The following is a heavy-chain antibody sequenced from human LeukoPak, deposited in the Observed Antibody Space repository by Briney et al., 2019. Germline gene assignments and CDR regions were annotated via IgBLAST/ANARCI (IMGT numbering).Heavy chain of an antibody. D-gene: IGHD6-19*01. CDR1: GYTLSNYG. J-gene: IGHJ4*02. Sequence: ASVKVSCKASGYTLSNYGVSWVRQAPGQGLEWMGCISAYNGNTNYAQKLQGRLTMTTDTSTSTAYMELRSLRSDDTAVYYCARDIGSGSGWREPRNWGQGTLVTVSS. CDR2: ISAYNGNT. V-gene: IGHV1-18*01. CDR3: ARDIGSGSGWREPRN.